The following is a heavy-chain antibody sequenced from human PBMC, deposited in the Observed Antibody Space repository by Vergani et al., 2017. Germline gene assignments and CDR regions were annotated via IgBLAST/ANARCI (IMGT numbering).Heavy chain of an antibody. Sequence: QLQLQESGPGLVKPSETLSLTCTVSGGSISSSSYYWGWIRQPPGKGLEWIGSIYYSGSTYYNPSLKSRVTISVDTSKNQFSLKLSSVTAADTAVYYCAREAITMVRGVIRNGMDVWGQGTTVTVSS. V-gene: IGHV4-39*07. J-gene: IGHJ6*02. CDR1: GGSISSSSYY. CDR3: AREAITMVRGVIRNGMDV. D-gene: IGHD3-10*01. CDR2: IYYSGST.